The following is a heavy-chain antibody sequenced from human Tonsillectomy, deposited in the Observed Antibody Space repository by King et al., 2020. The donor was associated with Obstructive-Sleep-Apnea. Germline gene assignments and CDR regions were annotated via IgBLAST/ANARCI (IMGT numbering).Heavy chain of an antibody. CDR2: IKQDGSEK. Sequence: VQLVESGGGLVQPGGSLRLSCAASGFTFSSYWMSWVRQAPGKGREGGAKIKQDGSEKYYVDSVKGRFTISRDNAKNSLYLQMNSLRAEDTAVYYCARDGTRYGDYVPFDYWGQGTLVTVSS. CDR3: ARDGTRYGDYVPFDY. V-gene: IGHV3-7*03. J-gene: IGHJ4*02. CDR1: GFTFSSYW. D-gene: IGHD4-17*01.